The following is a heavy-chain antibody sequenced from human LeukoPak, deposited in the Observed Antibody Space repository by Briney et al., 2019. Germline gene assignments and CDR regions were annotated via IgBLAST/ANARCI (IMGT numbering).Heavy chain of an antibody. CDR1: GYTFTSYG. V-gene: IGHV1-18*01. J-gene: IGHJ4*02. CDR2: ISAYNGNA. CDR3: ARGIPAAIRARLETFDY. Sequence: ASVKVSCKASGYTFTSYGISWVRQAPGQGLEWMGWISAYNGNASFAQKLQGRLTMTTDSSTTTAYMELRSLRSDDTAVYYCARGIPAAIRARLETFDYWGQGTLVTVSS. D-gene: IGHD2-2*02.